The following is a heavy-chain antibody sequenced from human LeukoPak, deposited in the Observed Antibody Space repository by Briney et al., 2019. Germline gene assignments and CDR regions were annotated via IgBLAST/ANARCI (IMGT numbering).Heavy chain of an antibody. CDR3: ARHLTYYYYGMDV. Sequence: KPSETLSLTCTVSGGSISSYYWSWIGQPPGKGLEWIGYIYYSGSTNYNPSLKSRVTISVDTSKNQFSLKLSSVTAADTAVYYCARHLTYYYYGMDVWGQGTTVTVSS. CDR2: IYYSGST. V-gene: IGHV4-59*08. J-gene: IGHJ6*02. CDR1: GGSISSYY.